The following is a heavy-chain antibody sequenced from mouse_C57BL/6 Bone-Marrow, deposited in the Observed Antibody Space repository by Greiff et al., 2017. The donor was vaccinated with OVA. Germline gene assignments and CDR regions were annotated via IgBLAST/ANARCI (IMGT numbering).Heavy chain of an antibody. Sequence: VQLQQSGAELARPGASVKLSCKASGYTFTSYGISWVKQRTGQGLEWIGEIYPRSGNTYYNEKFKGKATLTADKSSSTAYMELRSLTSEDSAVYFCARSVAGTSGDYWGQCTTLTVSS. CDR3: ARSVAGTSGDY. V-gene: IGHV1-81*01. CDR1: GYTFTSYG. D-gene: IGHD3-2*02. CDR2: IYPRSGNT. J-gene: IGHJ2*01.